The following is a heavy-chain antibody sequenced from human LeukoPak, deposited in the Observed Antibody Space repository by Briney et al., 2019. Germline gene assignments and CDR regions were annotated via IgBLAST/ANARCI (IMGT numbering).Heavy chain of an antibody. CDR3: ARGIGSYYYDSSGYYSGY. Sequence: ASVKVSCKASGYTFAGYYMHWVRQAPGQGLEWMGWINPNSGGTNYAQKLQGRVTMTRNTSISTAYMELSRLRSDDTAVYYCARGIGSYYYDSSGYYSGYWGQGTLVTVSS. CDR1: GYTFAGYY. J-gene: IGHJ4*02. V-gene: IGHV1-2*02. D-gene: IGHD3-22*01. CDR2: INPNSGGT.